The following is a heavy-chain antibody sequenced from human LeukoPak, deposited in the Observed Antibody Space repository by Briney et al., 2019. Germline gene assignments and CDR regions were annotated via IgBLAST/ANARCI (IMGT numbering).Heavy chain of an antibody. J-gene: IGHJ3*01. CDR1: GFTSGLTFGNYA. D-gene: IGHD3/OR15-3a*01. V-gene: IGHV3-23*01. CDR3: AKDDIPANGLYDAFDV. CDR2: IGGVGGDT. Sequence: PGGSLRLSCGASGFTSGLTFGNYAMSWVRQAPGKGLEWVATIGGVGGDTYYADTVNGRFTISRDNSKNTLNLQMNSPRAEDTAVYFCAKDDIPANGLYDAFDVWGQGTKVTVSA.